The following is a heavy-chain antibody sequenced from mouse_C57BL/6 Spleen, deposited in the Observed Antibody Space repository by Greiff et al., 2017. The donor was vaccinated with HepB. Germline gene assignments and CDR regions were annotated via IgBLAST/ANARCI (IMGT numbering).Heavy chain of an antibody. CDR2: IYPGSGNT. V-gene: IGHV1-76*01. CDR3: ARQLRPQEEFDY. CDR1: GYTFTDYY. Sequence: QVQLKESGAELVRPGASVKLSCKASGYTFTDYYINWVKQRPGQGLEWIARIYPGSGNTYYNEKFKGKATLTAEKSSSTAYMQLSSLTSEDSAVYFCARQLRPQEEFDYWGQGTTLTVSS. J-gene: IGHJ2*01. D-gene: IGHD3-2*02.